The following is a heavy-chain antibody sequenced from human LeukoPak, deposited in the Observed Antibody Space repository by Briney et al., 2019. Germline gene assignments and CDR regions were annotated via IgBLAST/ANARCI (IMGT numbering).Heavy chain of an antibody. CDR3: ARRGYGDYAPLDY. CDR2: IYSGGST. J-gene: IGHJ4*02. D-gene: IGHD4-17*01. V-gene: IGHV3-66*04. CDR1: GFTFSSYA. Sequence: PGGSLRLSCAASGFTFSSYAMTWVRQAPGKGLEWVSIIYSGGSTSYADSVKGRFTISRDNIKNTLYLQMNSLRAEDTAVYYCARRGYGDYAPLDYWGQGALVTVSS.